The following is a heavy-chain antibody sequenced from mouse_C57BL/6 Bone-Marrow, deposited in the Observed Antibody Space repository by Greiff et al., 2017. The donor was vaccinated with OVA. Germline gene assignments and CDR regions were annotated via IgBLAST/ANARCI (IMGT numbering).Heavy chain of an antibody. J-gene: IGHJ2*01. D-gene: IGHD2-3*01. CDR3: ARQGYDGYYVPFDY. CDR2: ISSGGSYT. V-gene: IGHV5-6*01. Sequence: EVKLMESGGDLVKPGGSLKLSCAASGFTFSSYGMSWVRQTPDKRLEWVATISSGGSYTYYPDSVKGRFTISRDNAKNTLYLQMSSLKSEDTAMYYCARQGYDGYYVPFDYWGQGTTLTVSS. CDR1: GFTFSSYG.